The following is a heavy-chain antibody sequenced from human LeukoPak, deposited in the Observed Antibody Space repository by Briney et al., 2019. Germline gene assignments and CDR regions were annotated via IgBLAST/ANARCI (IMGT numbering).Heavy chain of an antibody. CDR3: ARDGDFDH. CDR1: GYTFTGYY. CDR2: INPNSGGT. J-gene: IGHJ4*02. V-gene: IGHV1-2*02. D-gene: IGHD2-15*01. Sequence: GASVKVSCKASGYTFTGYYMHWVRQRPGQGLEWMGWINPNSGGTNYAQNFQGRVTMTRDTSISTAYMELSRLRSDDTAVFYCARDGDFDHWGQGTLVTVSP.